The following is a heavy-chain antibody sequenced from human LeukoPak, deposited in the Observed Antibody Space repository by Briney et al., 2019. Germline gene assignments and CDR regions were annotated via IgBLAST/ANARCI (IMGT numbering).Heavy chain of an antibody. CDR2: ISDSGDST. CDR3: AKSHSVEQRGYFDY. D-gene: IGHD6-13*01. CDR1: GFTFSGFA. J-gene: IGHJ4*02. V-gene: IGHV3-23*01. Sequence: GGSLRLSCAASGFTFSGFAMTWVRQAPGKGLEWVATISDSGDSTYYADAVKGRFTISRDSSKDTLYVQMSSLRAEDAAVYYCAKSHSVEQRGYFDYWGQGTLVTVSS.